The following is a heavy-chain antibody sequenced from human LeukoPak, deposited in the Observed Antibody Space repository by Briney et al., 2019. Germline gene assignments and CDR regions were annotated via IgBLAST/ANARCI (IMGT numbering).Heavy chain of an antibody. Sequence: PSETLSLTCAVYGGSFSGYYWSWIRQPPGKGLEWIGEINHSGSTNYNPSLKSRVTISVDTSKNQFSLKLSSVTAADTAVYYCAREPRYWGQGTLVTVSS. CDR1: GGSFSGYY. CDR3: AREPRY. J-gene: IGHJ4*02. CDR2: INHSGST. V-gene: IGHV4-34*01.